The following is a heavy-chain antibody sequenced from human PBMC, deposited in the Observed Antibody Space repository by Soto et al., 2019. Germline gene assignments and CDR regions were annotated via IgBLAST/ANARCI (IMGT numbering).Heavy chain of an antibody. D-gene: IGHD5-12*01. CDR1: GFTVSSNY. Sequence: GGSLRLSCAASGFTVSSNYMSWVRQAPGKXLEWVSVIYSGGSTYYADSVKGRFTISRDNSKNTLYLQMNSLRAEDTAVYYCARDSVVATISGYYYGMDVWGQGTTVTVSS. CDR3: ARDSVVATISGYYYGMDV. CDR2: IYSGGST. V-gene: IGHV3-53*01. J-gene: IGHJ6*02.